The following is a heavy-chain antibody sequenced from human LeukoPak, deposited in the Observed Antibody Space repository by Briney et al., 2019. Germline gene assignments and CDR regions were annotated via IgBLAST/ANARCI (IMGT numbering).Heavy chain of an antibody. D-gene: IGHD3-10*01. CDR3: ARGSLLWFGESTRGYYFDY. CDR1: GFTFSSYG. CDR2: ISGSGGST. J-gene: IGHJ4*02. Sequence: GGTLRLSCAASGFTFSSYGMSWVRQAPGKGLEWVSAISGSGGSTYYADSVKGRFTISRDNSKNTLYLQMNSLRAEDTAVYYCARGSLLWFGESTRGYYFDYWGQGTLVTISS. V-gene: IGHV3-23*01.